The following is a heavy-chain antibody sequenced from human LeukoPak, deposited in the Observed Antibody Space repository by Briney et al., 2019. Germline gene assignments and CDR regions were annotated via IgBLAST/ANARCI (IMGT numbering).Heavy chain of an antibody. CDR3: ARLVAPFYYYIDV. D-gene: IGHD2-15*01. CDR2: INQDGSEK. CDR1: GYTFSTYW. V-gene: IGHV3-7*01. J-gene: IGHJ6*03. Sequence: PPGGSLRLSCAASGYTFSTYWMNWVRQAPGKGLEWVANINQDGSEKYYVDSVRGRFTISRDNAKNSLYLQTNSLRAEDTAVYYCARLVAPFYYYIDVWGKGTTVTVS.